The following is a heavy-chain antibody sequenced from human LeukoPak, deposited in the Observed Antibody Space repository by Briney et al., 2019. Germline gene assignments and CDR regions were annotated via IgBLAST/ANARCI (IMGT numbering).Heavy chain of an antibody. CDR3: AREPFEVSSY. J-gene: IGHJ4*02. V-gene: IGHV3-74*01. CDR2: INTDGSAT. Sequence: GGSLGLSCEASGFTSSSSWMHWVRQVPGKGLLWVARINTDGSATNYADSVKGRFTISRDNAKNTLYLQMNSLRAEDAAVYYCAREPFEVSSYWGQGTLVTVSS. D-gene: IGHD3-3*01. CDR1: GFTSSSSW.